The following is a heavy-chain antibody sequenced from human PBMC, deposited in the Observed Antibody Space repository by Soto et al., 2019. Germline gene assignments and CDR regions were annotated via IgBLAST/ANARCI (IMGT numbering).Heavy chain of an antibody. CDR3: ARPLQPTYYDFWSGYYSAYYYGMDV. CDR2: IWYDGSNK. Sequence: HPGGSLRLSCAASGFTFSSYDMHWVRQAPGKGLEWVAVIWYDGSNKYYADSVKGRFTISRDNSKNTLYLQMNSLRAEDTAVYYCARPLQPTYYDFWSGYYSAYYYGMDVWGQGTTVTVSS. D-gene: IGHD3-3*01. CDR1: GFTFSSYD. V-gene: IGHV3-33*01. J-gene: IGHJ6*02.